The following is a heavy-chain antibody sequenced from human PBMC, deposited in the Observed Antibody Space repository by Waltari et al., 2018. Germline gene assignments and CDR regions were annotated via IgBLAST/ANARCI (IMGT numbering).Heavy chain of an antibody. CDR2: IYYSGST. Sequence: PGKGLEWIGYIYYSGSTNYNPSLKSRVTISVDTSKNQFSLKLSSVTAADTAVYYCAREEYYYGSGSYRRGMDVWGQGTTVTVSS. J-gene: IGHJ6*02. D-gene: IGHD3-10*01. CDR3: AREEYYYGSGSYRRGMDV. V-gene: IGHV4-59*01.